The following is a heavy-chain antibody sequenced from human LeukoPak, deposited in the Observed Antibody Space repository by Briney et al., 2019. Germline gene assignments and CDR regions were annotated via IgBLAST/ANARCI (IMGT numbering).Heavy chain of an antibody. D-gene: IGHD4-17*01. CDR2: IWYDGSNK. Sequence: AGGSLRLSCAASGFTFSSYGMHWVRQAPGKGLEWVAVIWYDGSNKYYADSVKGRFTISRDNSKNTLYLQMNSLRAEDTAVYYCARERTTVAHYYYYGMDVWGQGTTVTVSS. V-gene: IGHV3-33*08. J-gene: IGHJ6*02. CDR1: GFTFSSYG. CDR3: ARERTTVAHYYYYGMDV.